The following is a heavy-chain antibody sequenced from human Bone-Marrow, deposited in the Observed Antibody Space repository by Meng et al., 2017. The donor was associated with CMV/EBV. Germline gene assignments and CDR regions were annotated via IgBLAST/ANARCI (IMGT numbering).Heavy chain of an antibody. CDR1: GGSISSSSYY. CDR3: ARQSDSSGYRVFDY. Sequence: SETLSLTCTVSGGSISSSSYYWGWTRQPPGKGLEGIGSIYYRGSTYYNPSLKSRVTITVDTSKNKFALKLSSVTAADTAVYYCARQSDSSGYRVFDYWGQGTLVTVSS. CDR2: IYYRGST. J-gene: IGHJ4*02. V-gene: IGHV4-39*01. D-gene: IGHD3-22*01.